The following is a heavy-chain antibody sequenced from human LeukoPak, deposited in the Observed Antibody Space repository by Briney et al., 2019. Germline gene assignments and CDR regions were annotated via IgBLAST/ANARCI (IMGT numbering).Heavy chain of an antibody. V-gene: IGHV1-18*01. CDR2: ISAYNGNT. J-gene: IGHJ4*02. CDR1: GGTFSSYA. Sequence: ASVKVSCKASGGTFSSYAISWVRQAPGQGLEWMGGISAYNGNTNYAQKLQGRLTMTTDTSTSTAYMELRSLRSDDTAVYYCARDLAAAGLHPDYWGQGTLVTVSS. CDR3: ARDLAAAGLHPDY. D-gene: IGHD6-13*01.